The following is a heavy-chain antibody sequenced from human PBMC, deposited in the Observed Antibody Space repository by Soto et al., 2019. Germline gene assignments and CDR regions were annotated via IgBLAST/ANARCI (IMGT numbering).Heavy chain of an antibody. CDR1: GVTFSSYG. V-gene: IGHV1-69*13. CDR3: ASKAGGYDSTGEDAFDI. Sequence: ASVKVSCKASGVTFSSYGISWVRQAPGQGLEWMGGIIPIFGTANYAQKFQGRVTITADESTSTAYMELSSLRSEDTAVYYCASKAGGYDSTGEDAFDIWGQGTMVTVSS. CDR2: IIPIFGTA. D-gene: IGHD3-9*01. J-gene: IGHJ3*02.